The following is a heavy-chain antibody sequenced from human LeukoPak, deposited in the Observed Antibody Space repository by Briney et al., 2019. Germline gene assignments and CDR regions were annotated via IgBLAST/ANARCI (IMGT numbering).Heavy chain of an antibody. CDR1: GFTFSSCG. V-gene: IGHV3-30*18. CDR3: AKGDIVVGGYDY. J-gene: IGHJ4*02. D-gene: IGHD2-15*01. Sequence: PGGSLRLSCAASGFTFSSCGMHWVRQAPGKGLEWVAVISYDGSNKYYADSVKGRFTISRDNSKNTLYLQMNSLRAEDTAVYYCAKGDIVVGGYDYWGQGTLVTVSS. CDR2: ISYDGSNK.